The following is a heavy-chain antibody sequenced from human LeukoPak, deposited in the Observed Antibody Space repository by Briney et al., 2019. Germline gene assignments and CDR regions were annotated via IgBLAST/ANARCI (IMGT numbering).Heavy chain of an antibody. J-gene: IGHJ4*02. Sequence: PSETLSLTCAVSGGSISSTNWWSWVRQPPGKGLEWIGETYQSGSTNYNPSLKSRVTISVDKSKSQFSLKLSSVTAADTAVYYCARAGIVGAPSFDYWGQGTLVTVSS. CDR2: TYQSGST. CDR1: GGSISSTNW. D-gene: IGHD1-26*01. CDR3: ARAGIVGAPSFDY. V-gene: IGHV4-4*02.